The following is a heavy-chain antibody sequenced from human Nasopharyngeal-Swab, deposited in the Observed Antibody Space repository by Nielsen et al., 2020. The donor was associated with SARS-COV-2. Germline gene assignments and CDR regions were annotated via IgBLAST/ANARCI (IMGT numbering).Heavy chain of an antibody. J-gene: IGHJ4*02. CDR1: GFTFSSYA. D-gene: IGHD1-26*01. CDR3: AKGPFRKWELLPWDY. Sequence: GESLNISCAASGFTFSSYAMSWVRQAPGKGLELVSAISGSGGSTYYADSVKGRFTISSDNSKTTLYLQMNSLRAEDTAVYYCAKGPFRKWELLPWDYWGQGTLVTVSS. V-gene: IGHV3-23*01. CDR2: ISGSGGST.